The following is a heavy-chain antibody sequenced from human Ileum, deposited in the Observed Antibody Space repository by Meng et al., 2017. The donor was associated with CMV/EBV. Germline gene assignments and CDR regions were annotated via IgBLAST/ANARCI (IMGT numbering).Heavy chain of an antibody. D-gene: IGHD3-22*01. J-gene: IGHJ4*02. V-gene: IGHV3-23*01. Sequence: GESLKISCAASGFTFSSYWMSWVRQAPGKGLEWVSSISLSAGSTKYADSVKGRFFISRDNSKNALYLQMNNLRAEDTAVYYCAKDVAYNSASPSDFWGPGTLVTVSS. CDR3: AKDVAYNSASPSDF. CDR2: ISLSAGST. CDR1: GFTFSSYW.